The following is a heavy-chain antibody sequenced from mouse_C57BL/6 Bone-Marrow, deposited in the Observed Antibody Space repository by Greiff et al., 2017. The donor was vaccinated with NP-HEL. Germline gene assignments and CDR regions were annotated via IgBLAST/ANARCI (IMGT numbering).Heavy chain of an antibody. Sequence: EVKVVESGGDLVKPGGSLKLSCAASGFTFSSYGMSWVRQTPDKRLEWVATISSGGSYTYYPDSVKGRFTISRDNAKNTLYLQMSSLKSEDTAMYYCARPDYYGSSSFDYWGQGTTLTVSS. CDR1: GFTFSSYG. J-gene: IGHJ2*01. V-gene: IGHV5-6*01. D-gene: IGHD1-1*01. CDR3: ARPDYYGSSSFDY. CDR2: ISSGGSYT.